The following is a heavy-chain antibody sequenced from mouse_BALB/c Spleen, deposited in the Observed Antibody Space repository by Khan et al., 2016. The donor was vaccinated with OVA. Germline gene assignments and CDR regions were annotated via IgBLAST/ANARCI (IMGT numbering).Heavy chain of an antibody. V-gene: IGHV1S132*01. CDR1: GYIFTSYW. J-gene: IGHJ2*01. CDR2: IYPGTDTT. Sequence: QVQLKQSGAELVRPGASVKLSCKTSGYIFTSYWIHWVKQRPGQGLEWLAMIYPGTDTTYYNAKLKDMATVTADKSSSTAYMKISSLKSEDSAVYFCAREEALYELDYWGQGTTLTVSS. D-gene: IGHD2-14*01. CDR3: AREEALYELDY.